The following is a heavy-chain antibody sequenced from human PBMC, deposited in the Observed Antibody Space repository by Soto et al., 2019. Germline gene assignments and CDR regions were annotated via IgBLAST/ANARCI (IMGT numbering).Heavy chain of an antibody. CDR1: GDSVSSNSAA. CDR2: TYYRSKWYN. D-gene: IGHD2-15*01. V-gene: IGHV6-1*01. CDR3: ARLMDCSGGSCLDFNDAFDI. J-gene: IGHJ3*02. Sequence: QTLSLTCAISGDSVSSNSAAWNWIRQSPSRGLEWLGRTYYRSKWYNDYAVSVKSRITINPDTSKNQFSLQLNSVTPEDTAVYYCARLMDCSGGSCLDFNDAFDIWGQGTMVTVSS.